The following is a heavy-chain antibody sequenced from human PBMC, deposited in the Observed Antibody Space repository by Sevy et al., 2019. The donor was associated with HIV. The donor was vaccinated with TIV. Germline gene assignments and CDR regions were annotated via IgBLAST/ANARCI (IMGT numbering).Heavy chain of an antibody. CDR3: AAGFSAYGSGSYYNYYYGMDV. Sequence: ASVKVSCKASGFTFTSSAVQWVRQARGQRLEWIGWIVVGSGNTNYAQKFQERVTITRDMSTSTAYMELSSLRSEDTAVYCCAAGFSAYGSGSYYNYYYGMDVWGQGTTVTVSS. D-gene: IGHD3-10*01. CDR2: IVVGSGNT. CDR1: GFTFTSSA. J-gene: IGHJ6*02. V-gene: IGHV1-58*01.